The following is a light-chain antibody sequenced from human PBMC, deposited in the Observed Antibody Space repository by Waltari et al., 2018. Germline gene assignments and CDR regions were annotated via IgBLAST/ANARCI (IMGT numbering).Light chain of an antibody. Sequence: DIQMTQSPSSLSASGGDSVTIPFQASQDINNYLNWYQQKPGKAPKLLIYDASNLETGVPSRFSGSGSGTTFTFTISSLQPEDIATYYCQQFHSLLTFGGGTKVEIK. CDR1: QDINNY. CDR3: QQFHSLLT. CDR2: DAS. J-gene: IGKJ4*01. V-gene: IGKV1-33*01.